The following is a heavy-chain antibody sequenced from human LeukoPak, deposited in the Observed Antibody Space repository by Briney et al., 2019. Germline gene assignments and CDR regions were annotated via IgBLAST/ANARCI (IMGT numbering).Heavy chain of an antibody. J-gene: IGHJ4*02. Sequence: GGSLRLSCAASGFTFSSYSMNWVRQAPGKGLEWVSYISSSSTIYYADSVKGRFTISRDNAKNSLYLQMNSLRAEDTAVYYCARSDLHPGYWGQGTLVTVSS. CDR2: ISSSSTI. CDR1: GFTFSSYS. D-gene: IGHD2-21*01. V-gene: IGHV3-48*01. CDR3: ARSDLHPGY.